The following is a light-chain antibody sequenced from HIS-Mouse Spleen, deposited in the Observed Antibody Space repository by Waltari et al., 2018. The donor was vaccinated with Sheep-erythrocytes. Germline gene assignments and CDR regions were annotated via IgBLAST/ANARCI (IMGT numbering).Light chain of an antibody. CDR3: AAWDDSLNGYV. Sequence: QSVLTQPPSASGTPGQRVTIARSGSSSNIGSHTVNWYQQLPGTAPKLLIYSNNQRPSGVPDRFSGSKSGTSASLAISGLQSEDEADYYCAAWDDSLNGYVFGTGTKVTVL. CDR2: SNN. V-gene: IGLV1-44*01. J-gene: IGLJ1*01. CDR1: SSNIGSHT.